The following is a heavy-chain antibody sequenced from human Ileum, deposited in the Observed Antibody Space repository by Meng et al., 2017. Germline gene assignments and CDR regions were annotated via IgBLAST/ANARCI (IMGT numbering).Heavy chain of an antibody. Sequence: VQLRESGPGLVRPSQPLSLTCIVSGVSISSNVNYWSWIRQHPGKGLEWLGYMYYSGSTYYNPSINTPITISLDTSKNQFSLRLDSVTAADTAVYFCARNDLAFWYFDLWGRGTLVTVSS. CDR3: ARNDLAFWYFDL. V-gene: IGHV4-31*01. D-gene: IGHD3-3*01. CDR2: MYYSGST. CDR1: GVSISSNVNY. J-gene: IGHJ2*01.